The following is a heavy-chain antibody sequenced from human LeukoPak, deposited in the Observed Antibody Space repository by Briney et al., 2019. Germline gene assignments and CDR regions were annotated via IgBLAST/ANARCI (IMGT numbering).Heavy chain of an antibody. D-gene: IGHD6-13*01. Sequence: SETLSLTCSVSGGSISAYYWSWIRQPPGKGLEWVGYIYYSGSTNYNPSLQSRVTISVDTYKYQFSLKLSSVTAADTAVYYCARDQYSSSSYGAFDYWGQGTLVTVSS. V-gene: IGHV4-59*01. CDR3: ARDQYSSSSYGAFDY. CDR2: IYYSGST. J-gene: IGHJ4*02. CDR1: GGSISAYY.